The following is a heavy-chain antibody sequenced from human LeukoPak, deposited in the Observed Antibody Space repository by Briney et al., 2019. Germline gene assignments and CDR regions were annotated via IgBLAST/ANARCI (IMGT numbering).Heavy chain of an antibody. J-gene: IGHJ4*02. CDR3: ARVHCSGGSCYSGH. V-gene: IGHV1-2*06. CDR1: GYTFTGHY. CDR2: INPNSGGT. D-gene: IGHD2-15*01. Sequence: GASVKVSCKASGYTFTGHYMHRVRQAPGQGLEWMGRINPNSGGTNYAQKFQGRVTMTRDTSISTAYMELSRLRSDDTAVYYCARVHCSGGSCYSGHWGQGTLVTVSS.